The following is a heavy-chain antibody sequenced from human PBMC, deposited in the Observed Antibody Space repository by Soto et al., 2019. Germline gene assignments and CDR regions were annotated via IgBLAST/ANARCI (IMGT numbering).Heavy chain of an antibody. CDR1: GYTVTSYG. J-gene: IGHJ6*02. CDR2: ISAYNGNT. V-gene: IGHV1-18*01. Sequence: QVQLVQSGAEVKKPGASVKVSCKASGYTVTSYGIRWVRKAPGQGLEWMGWISAYNGNTNYAQKLQGRVTMTTDTSPSTAYMELRSLRSDDTAVYYCARDKGFTMIVVVIPRGMDVWGQGTTVTVSS. CDR3: ARDKGFTMIVVVIPRGMDV. D-gene: IGHD3-22*01.